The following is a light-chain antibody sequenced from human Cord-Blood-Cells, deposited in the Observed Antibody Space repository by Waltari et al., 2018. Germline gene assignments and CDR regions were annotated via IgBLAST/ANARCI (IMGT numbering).Light chain of an antibody. Sequence: IQMTPSPSSLSASVGDRVTITCQASQDISNYLNWYQQKLRKAPKLLIYDASNLETGVPSRFSVSGSVTDFTFTISSLQPEDIATYYCQQYDNLPITFGQGTRLEIK. CDR1: QDISNY. J-gene: IGKJ5*01. V-gene: IGKV1-33*01. CDR2: DAS. CDR3: QQYDNLPIT.